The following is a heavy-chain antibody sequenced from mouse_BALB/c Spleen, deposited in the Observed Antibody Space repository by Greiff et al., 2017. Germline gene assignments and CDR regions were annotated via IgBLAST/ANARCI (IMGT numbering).Heavy chain of an antibody. D-gene: IGHD2-14*01. CDR3: ARFYRSYYYAMDY. Sequence: EVQLQQSGAELVKPGASVKLSCTASGFNIKDTYMHWVKQRPEQGLEWIGRIDPANGNTKYDPKFQGKATITADTSSNTAYLQLSSLTSEDTAVYYCARFYRSYYYAMDYWGQGTSVTVSA. CDR1: GFNIKDTY. V-gene: IGHV14-3*02. J-gene: IGHJ4*01. CDR2: IDPANGNT.